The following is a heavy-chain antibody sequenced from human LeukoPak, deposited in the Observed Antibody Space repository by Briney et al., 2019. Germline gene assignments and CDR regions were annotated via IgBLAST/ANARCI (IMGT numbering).Heavy chain of an antibody. V-gene: IGHV3-43*02. Sequence: GGSLTLSCALSGLTFDDYAMHWPRHAPGRGLESVSLISGDGGSTHYADSVKGRFTISRDNSKNSLYLQMNSLRTEDTALYYCAKDTPLTYYDFWSGYYFANYYGMDVWGKGTTVTVSS. CDR3: AKDTPLTYYDFWSGYYFANYYGMDV. CDR2: ISGDGGST. D-gene: IGHD3-3*01. CDR1: GLTFDDYA. J-gene: IGHJ6*04.